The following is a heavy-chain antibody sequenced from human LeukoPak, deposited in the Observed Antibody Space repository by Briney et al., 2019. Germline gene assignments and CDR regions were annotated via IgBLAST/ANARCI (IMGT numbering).Heavy chain of an antibody. CDR2: ISGSGGST. CDR3: AKDGNYYDSSGYYDPWFDY. CDR1: GFTFSSYA. D-gene: IGHD3-22*01. V-gene: IGHV3-23*01. J-gene: IGHJ4*02. Sequence: PGGSLRLSCAASGFTFSSYAMSWVRQAPGKGLEWVSAISGSGGSTYYADSVKGRFTISRDNSKNTLYLQMNSLRAEDTAVYYCAKDGNYYDSSGYYDPWFDYWGQGTLVTVSS.